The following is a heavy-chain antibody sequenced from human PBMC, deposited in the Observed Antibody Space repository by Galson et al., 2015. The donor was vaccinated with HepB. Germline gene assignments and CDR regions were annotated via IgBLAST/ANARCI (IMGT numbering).Heavy chain of an antibody. CDR1: GGTFSSYA. Sequence: SVKVSCKASGGTFSSYAISWVRQAPGQGLEWMGGIIPIFGTANYAQKFQGRVTITADESTSTAYMELSSLRSEDTAVYYCATTEDMDTVVNYYYYYYMDVWGKGTTVTVSS. CDR2: IIPIFGTA. V-gene: IGHV1-69*13. J-gene: IGHJ6*03. CDR3: ATTEDMDTVVNYYYYYYMDV. D-gene: IGHD2-15*01.